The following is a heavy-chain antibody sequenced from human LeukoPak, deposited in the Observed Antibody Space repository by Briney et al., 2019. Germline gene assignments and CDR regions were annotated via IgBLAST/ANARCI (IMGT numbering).Heavy chain of an antibody. CDR3: ARDSSPVAGMGRF. J-gene: IGHJ1*01. CDR2: IYTYIGNA. CDR1: GYTFTAYG. V-gene: IGHV1-18*01. Sequence: ASVKVSCKASGYTFTAYGFSWVRQAPGQGLEWMGWIYTYIGNANYAQTFQGRVTLTSDTSTTTVYMELRNLTSDDTAVYYCARDSSPVAGMGRFWGQGSLVTVSS. D-gene: IGHD6-19*01.